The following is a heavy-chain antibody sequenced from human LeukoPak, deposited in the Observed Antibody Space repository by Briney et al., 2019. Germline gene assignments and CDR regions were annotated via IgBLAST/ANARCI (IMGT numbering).Heavy chain of an antibody. V-gene: IGHV4-59*01. CDR1: DVSITNYY. J-gene: IGHJ4*02. CDR2: VYYSGSS. D-gene: IGHD1-26*01. CDR3: ARRRDLYSGSYYPFDY. Sequence: SETLSLTCTVSDVSITNYYWIWIRQPPGKGLEWIGYVYYSGSSNYNASLKSRVTISVDGTRNQFLLKLNSVTAADTAVYYCARRRDLYSGSYYPFDYWGQGTLVTVSS.